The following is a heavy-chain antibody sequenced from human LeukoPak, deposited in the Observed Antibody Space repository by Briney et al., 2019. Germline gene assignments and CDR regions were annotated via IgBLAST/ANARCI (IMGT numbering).Heavy chain of an antibody. J-gene: IGHJ3*02. CDR2: ISYDGSNK. D-gene: IGHD6-19*01. CDR3: AKPLSSGWPFDAFDI. V-gene: IGHV3-30*18. Sequence: GGSLRLSCAASGFTFSSYGMHWVRQAPGKGLEWVAVISYDGSNKYYADSVKGRFTISRDNSKNTLYLQMNSLRAEDTAVYYCAKPLSSGWPFDAFDIWGQGTMVTVSS. CDR1: GFTFSSYG.